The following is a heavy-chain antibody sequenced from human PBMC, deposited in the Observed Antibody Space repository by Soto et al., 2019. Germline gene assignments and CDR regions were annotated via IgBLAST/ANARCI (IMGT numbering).Heavy chain of an antibody. CDR3: AAGGGLPRYY. D-gene: IGHD5-12*01. V-gene: IGHV4-30-2*01. CDR2: IYHSGST. Sequence: QLQLQESGSGLVKPSQTLSLTCAVSGGSISSGGYSWSWIRQPPGNGLEWIGYIYHSGSTYYNPSLKSRVNISVDRSKNQFSLKLSSVTAAETAVYYCAAGGGLPRYYWGQGTLVTVSS. CDR1: GGSISSGGYS. J-gene: IGHJ4*02.